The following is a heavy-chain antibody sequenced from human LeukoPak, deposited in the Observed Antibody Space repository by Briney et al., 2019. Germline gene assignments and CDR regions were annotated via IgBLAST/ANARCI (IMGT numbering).Heavy chain of an antibody. V-gene: IGHV4-30-4*01. J-gene: IGHJ5*02. CDR3: ARNDYGGYAWFDP. D-gene: IGHD4-17*01. CDR2: IYYSGST. CDR1: GGSISSGDYY. Sequence: SETLSLTCTVSGGSISSGDYYWSWIRQPPGKGLEWIGYIYYSGSTYYNPSLKSRVTISVDTSKNQFSLKLSSVTAADTAVYYCARNDYGGYAWFDPWGQGTLVTVSS.